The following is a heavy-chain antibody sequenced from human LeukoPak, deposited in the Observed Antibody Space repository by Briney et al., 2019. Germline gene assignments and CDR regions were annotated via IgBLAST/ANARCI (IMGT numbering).Heavy chain of an antibody. V-gene: IGHV3-74*01. D-gene: IGHD4-17*01. CDR1: GFTFSSYW. J-gene: IGHJ4*02. CDR2: INSDGSST. Sequence: GGSLRLSCAASGFTFSSYWMHWVRQAPGKGLVWVSRINSDGSSTSYADSVKGRFTISRDNAKNTLYLQMNRLRAEDTAVYYCASGGAYGDYGIDYWGQGTLVTVSS. CDR3: ASGGAYGDYGIDY.